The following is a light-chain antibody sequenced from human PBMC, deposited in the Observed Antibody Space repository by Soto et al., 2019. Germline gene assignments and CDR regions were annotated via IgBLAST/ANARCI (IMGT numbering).Light chain of an antibody. Sequence: DIQMTQSPSSLSASVGDRVSITCRASQGISNFLAWYQHKPGKVPKLLIYAASTLQSGVPSRFSGSGSGTDFTLTLSSLQPEDVATYYCQKYNSATSLTFGGGTKVEIK. CDR1: QGISNF. V-gene: IGKV1-27*01. CDR2: AAS. CDR3: QKYNSATSLT. J-gene: IGKJ4*01.